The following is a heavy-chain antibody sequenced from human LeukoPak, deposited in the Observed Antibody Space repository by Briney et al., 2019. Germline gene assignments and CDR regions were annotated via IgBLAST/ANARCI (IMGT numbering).Heavy chain of an antibody. CDR3: ARTLPNGNWFDP. V-gene: IGHV1-69*04. CDR2: IIPILGIA. CDR1: GGTFSSYA. J-gene: IGHJ5*02. Sequence: SVKVSFKASGGTFSSYAISWVRQAPGQGLEWMGRIIPILGIANYAQKFQGRVTITADKFTSTAYMELSSLRSEDTAVYYCARTLPNGNWFDPWGQGTLSPSPQ. D-gene: IGHD1-1*01.